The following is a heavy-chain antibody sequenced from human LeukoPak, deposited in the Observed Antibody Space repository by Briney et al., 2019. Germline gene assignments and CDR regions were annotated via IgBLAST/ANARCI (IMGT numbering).Heavy chain of an antibody. V-gene: IGHV3-23*01. D-gene: IGHD3-10*01. CDR3: AKGRSAVLLWFGEFS. J-gene: IGHJ5*02. CDR1: GFTFSSYA. CDR2: ISGSGGST. Sequence: PGGSLRLPCAASGFTFSSYAMSSVRQAPGKGLEWVSAISGSGGSTYYADSVKGRFTISRDNSKNTLYLQMNSLRAEDTAVYYCAKGRSAVLLWFGEFSWGQGTLVTVSS.